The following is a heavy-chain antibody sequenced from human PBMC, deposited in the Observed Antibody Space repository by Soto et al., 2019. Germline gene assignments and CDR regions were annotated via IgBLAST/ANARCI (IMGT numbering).Heavy chain of an antibody. J-gene: IGHJ4*02. CDR2: IKQDGSEK. CDR1: GFIFSTYW. CDR3: ARDLQVCSGWKVTAHC. Sequence: WWSLGLSFAASGFIFSTYWMSWVRQTPGKGLEWVANIKQDGSEKYYVDSVKGRFTISRDNSKNTRYLQMNSLRAEDTAVYYCARDLQVCSGWKVTAHCWCKGTRV. D-gene: IGHD6-19*01. V-gene: IGHV3-7*01.